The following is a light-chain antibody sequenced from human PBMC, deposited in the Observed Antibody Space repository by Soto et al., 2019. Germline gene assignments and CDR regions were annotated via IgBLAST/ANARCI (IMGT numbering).Light chain of an antibody. J-gene: IGLJ1*01. CDR3: AAWDDSLNGYV. V-gene: IGLV1-44*01. CDR2: SNN. Sequence: QSVLTQPPSASGTPGQRVTISCSGSISNIGSNTVNWYQQLPGTAPKLLIYSNNQRPSGVPDRFSGSKSGTSASLAISGLQSEDEADYYCAAWDDSLNGYVFGPGTKLTVL. CDR1: ISNIGSNT.